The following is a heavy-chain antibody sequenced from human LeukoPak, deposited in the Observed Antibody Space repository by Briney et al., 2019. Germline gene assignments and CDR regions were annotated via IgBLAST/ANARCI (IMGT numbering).Heavy chain of an antibody. CDR1: GFTFSSYA. CDR3: ARDLYYYGSGSSRLDY. J-gene: IGHJ4*02. V-gene: IGHV3-30-3*01. Sequence: GALRLSCAASGFTFSSYAMSWVRQAPGKGLEWVAVISYDGSNEYYADSVKGRFTISRDNSKNTLYLQMNSLRAEDTAVYYCARDLYYYGSGSSRLDYWGQGTLVTVSS. CDR2: ISYDGSNE. D-gene: IGHD3-10*01.